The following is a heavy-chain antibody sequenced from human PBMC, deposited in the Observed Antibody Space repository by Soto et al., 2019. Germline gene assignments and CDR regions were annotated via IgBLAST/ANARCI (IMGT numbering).Heavy chain of an antibody. CDR2: ISWNVGSI. D-gene: IGHD3-3*01. V-gene: IGHV3-9*01. Sequence: ESGGGLVQPGRSLRLSCAASGFTFDDYAMHWVRQAPGKGLEWVSGISWNVGSIAYADSVKGRFTISRDNAKNSLYLHMNSLRAEDTALYYCAKGVAGWYYFDYWGQGTLVTVSS. J-gene: IGHJ4*02. CDR1: GFTFDDYA. CDR3: AKGVAGWYYFDY.